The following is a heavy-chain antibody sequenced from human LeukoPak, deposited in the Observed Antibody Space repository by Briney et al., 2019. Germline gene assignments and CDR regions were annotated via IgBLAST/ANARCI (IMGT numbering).Heavy chain of an antibody. V-gene: IGHV1-18*01. CDR2: ISAYNGNT. CDR1: GYTFTSYG. CDR3: ARETLGYDSSGYYSTWGDYYYYGMDV. D-gene: IGHD3-22*01. Sequence: PGASVKVSCKASGYTFTSYGISWVRQAPGQGLEWMGWISAYNGNTNYAQKLQGRVTMTTDTSTSTAYMELSRLRSDDTAVYYCARETLGYDSSGYYSTWGDYYYYGMDVRGQGTTVTVSS. J-gene: IGHJ6*02.